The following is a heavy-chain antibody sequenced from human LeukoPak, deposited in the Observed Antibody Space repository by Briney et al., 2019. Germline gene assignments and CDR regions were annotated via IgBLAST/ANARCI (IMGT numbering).Heavy chain of an antibody. CDR3: VRLMGSGWFDP. Sequence: PGGSLRLSCAASGFTVSSSPINWVRQAPGRGLEWVSVIYSGGNTSYADSVKGRFTISRHNSENTLYLQMNSLSADDTAAYYCVRLMGSGWFDPWGQGTLVTVFS. V-gene: IGHV3-53*04. CDR1: GFTVSSSP. D-gene: IGHD1-26*01. CDR2: IYSGGNT. J-gene: IGHJ5*02.